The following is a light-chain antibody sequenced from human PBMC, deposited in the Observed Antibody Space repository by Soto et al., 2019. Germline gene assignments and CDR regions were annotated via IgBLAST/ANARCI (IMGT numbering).Light chain of an antibody. J-gene: IGKJ1*01. CDR2: GAS. V-gene: IGKV3-15*01. CDR1: QSVSSN. CDR3: QQYNDWPPRT. Sequence: EIVMSQSPATLSWSPGARDSLSFSASQSVSSNLAWYEQKPGQAPRLIIYGASTRATGIPARFSGNGSGTEFTLTISSMQSEDFAVYCCQQYNDWPPRTFGQGTKVVIK.